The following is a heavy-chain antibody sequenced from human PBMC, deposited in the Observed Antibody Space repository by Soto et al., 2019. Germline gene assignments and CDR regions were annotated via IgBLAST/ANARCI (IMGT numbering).Heavy chain of an antibody. D-gene: IGHD6-6*01. CDR2: ISNTGGTR. Sequence: EVQLVESGGGLVQPGGSLRLSCAASGFTFSTYSMNWVRQAPGKGLEWVSYISNTGGTRYYADSVKGRITLSRDNAKNSLYLQLTSLRQEDTAVYYCARDSSAAARRGGMDVWGQGIAVTVSS. V-gene: IGHV3-48*02. J-gene: IGHJ6*02. CDR3: ARDSSAAARRGGMDV. CDR1: GFTFSTYS.